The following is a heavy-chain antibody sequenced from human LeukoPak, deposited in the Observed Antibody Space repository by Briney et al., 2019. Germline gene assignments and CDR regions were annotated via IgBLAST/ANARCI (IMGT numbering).Heavy chain of an antibody. CDR3: ARDYGGKFDY. Sequence: PSETLSLTCTVSGGSISGYYWSWIRQPPDKGLEWIGYIYYSGSTINYNPSLKSRLTISVDTSKNQFSLKLSSVTAADTAVYYCARDYGGKFDYWGQGTPVTVSS. CDR1: GGSISGYY. CDR2: IYYSGSTI. D-gene: IGHD4-17*01. V-gene: IGHV4-59*01. J-gene: IGHJ4*02.